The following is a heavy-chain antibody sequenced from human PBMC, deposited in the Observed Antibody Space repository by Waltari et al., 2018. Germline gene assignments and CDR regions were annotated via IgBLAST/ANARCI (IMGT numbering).Heavy chain of an antibody. D-gene: IGHD3-22*01. V-gene: IGHV3-30*04. CDR2: ISYNERNI. CDR1: QFTFRSYA. CDR3: ARDYCDRTNCHGMDV. Sequence: QVQLVESGGGVVQPGGSLRLSCAASQFTFRSYAMHWVRQGPGKGLDWVAVISYNERNIYYVDSVKGRFTISRDNSKKMLYLQMNSLRAEDTAIYYCARDYCDRTNCHGMDVWGQGTTVTVSS. J-gene: IGHJ6*02.